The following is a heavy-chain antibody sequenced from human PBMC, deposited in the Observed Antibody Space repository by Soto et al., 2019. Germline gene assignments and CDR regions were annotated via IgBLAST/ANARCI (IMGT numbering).Heavy chain of an antibody. V-gene: IGHV3-74*01. Sequence: GGSLRLSCLASGFTFNMYWMHWVRQAPGKGLVWVSRINNDGSTTTYADSVKGRFTISRENAKNTVYLQMSSLRAEDTAVYFCASGGYYYDTSGSDYWGQGTLVTVSS. CDR1: GFTFNMYW. J-gene: IGHJ4*02. CDR3: ASGGYYYDTSGSDY. CDR2: INNDGSTT. D-gene: IGHD3-22*01.